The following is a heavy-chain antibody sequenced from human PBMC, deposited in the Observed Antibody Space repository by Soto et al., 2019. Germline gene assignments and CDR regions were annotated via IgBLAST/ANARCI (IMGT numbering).Heavy chain of an antibody. Sequence: SETLSLTCAVYGGSFSGYDCSWIRQPPGKGLEWIGEINHSGSTNYNPSLKSRVTISVDTSKNQFSLKLSSVTAADTAVYYCARGLRDGYNFNWFAPWGQGTLVTVSS. CDR2: INHSGST. CDR3: ARGLRDGYNFNWFAP. D-gene: IGHD5-12*01. J-gene: IGHJ5*02. CDR1: GGSFSGYD. V-gene: IGHV4-34*01.